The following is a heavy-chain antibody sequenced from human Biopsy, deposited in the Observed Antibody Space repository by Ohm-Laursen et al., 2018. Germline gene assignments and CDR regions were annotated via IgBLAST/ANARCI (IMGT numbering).Heavy chain of an antibody. CDR2: IDWDDDK. V-gene: IGHV2-70*04. Sequence: TQTLTLTCSFSGFSLSSTGMRISWVRQPPGKALECLGRIDWDDDKFYSPSLETRLSLSKDTATNQVVLTLTDVDPEDTATYYCARTRAHNFGALEFWGQGSLVTVSS. D-gene: IGHD1-1*01. CDR3: ARTRAHNFGALEF. J-gene: IGHJ4*01. CDR1: GFSLSSTGMR.